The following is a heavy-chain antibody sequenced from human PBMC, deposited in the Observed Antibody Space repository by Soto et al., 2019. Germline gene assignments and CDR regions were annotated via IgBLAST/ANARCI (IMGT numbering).Heavy chain of an antibody. Sequence: GESLKISCKGSGYTFTSYWINWVRQMPGKGLEWMGRIDPTDSYTNYNPSSQGHVTISADKSLSTAYLQWSSLKASDTAMYYCASPAAAGTEYYYYYGMDVWGQGTTVTVSS. J-gene: IGHJ6*02. CDR2: IDPTDSYT. CDR3: ASPAAAGTEYYYYYGMDV. V-gene: IGHV5-10-1*01. D-gene: IGHD6-13*01. CDR1: GYTFTSYW.